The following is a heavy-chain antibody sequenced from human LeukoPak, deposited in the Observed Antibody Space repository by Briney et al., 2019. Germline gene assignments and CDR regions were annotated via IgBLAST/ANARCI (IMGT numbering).Heavy chain of an antibody. CDR3: ARWDSNDSARDN. CDR2: ISAYNGNT. V-gene: IGHV1-18*04. D-gene: IGHD1-1*01. CDR1: GYTFTSYG. J-gene: IGHJ4*02. Sequence: ASVKVSCKASGYTFTSYGISWVRQPPGQGLEWMGWISAYNGNTNYAQKLQGRVTMTTDTSASTAYMELRSLRSDDTAVYYCARWDSNDSARDNWGQGALVTVS.